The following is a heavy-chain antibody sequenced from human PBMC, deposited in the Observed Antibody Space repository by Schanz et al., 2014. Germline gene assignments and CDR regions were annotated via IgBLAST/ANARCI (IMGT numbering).Heavy chain of an antibody. CDR2: VFYSGTT. D-gene: IGHD2-2*01. J-gene: IGHJ6*02. CDR1: GGSINSYY. Sequence: QLQMQESGPGLVKPSETLSLTCTVSGGSINSYYWNWIRQSPGRGLEWIGFVFYSGTTNYNPSLRGRVTMSIDTSKNYVSLNLTSLTPADTAVYYCVGKSLTSWKNSYYALDVWGQGTTVTVSS. V-gene: IGHV4-59*01. CDR3: VGKSLTSWKNSYYALDV.